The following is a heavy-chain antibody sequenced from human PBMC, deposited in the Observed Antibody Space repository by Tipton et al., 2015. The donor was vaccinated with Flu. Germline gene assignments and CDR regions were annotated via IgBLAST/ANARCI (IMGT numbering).Heavy chain of an antibody. Sequence: TLSLTCTVSGGSITNYYWNWIRQPAGEGLEWIGRVHTTGSTNYNPSLKSRVTVSVDMSKNQFSLNLSSVTAADTAVYYCASSPPYDSSGYSPLYFDYWGQGTLVTVSS. V-gene: IGHV4-4*07. J-gene: IGHJ4*02. CDR3: ASSPPYDSSGYSPLYFDY. CDR2: VHTTGST. D-gene: IGHD3-22*01. CDR1: GGSITNYY.